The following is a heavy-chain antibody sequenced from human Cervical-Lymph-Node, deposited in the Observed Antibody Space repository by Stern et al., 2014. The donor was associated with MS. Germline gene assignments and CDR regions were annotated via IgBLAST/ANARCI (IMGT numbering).Heavy chain of an antibody. V-gene: IGHV1-69*01. CDR2: VIPVFDAF. J-gene: IGHJ6*02. Sequence: QLQLVQSGAEVKKPGSSVKVSCKASGGAFNTYIINWVRQAPGQGLEWMGGVIPVFDAFMYAQKFQGRVTITADESSSTAYMELSSLRSDDTAVYYCARVPPDDGYYYYGLDVWGQGTTVTVSS. CDR1: GGAFNTYI. CDR3: ARVPPDDGYYYYGLDV. D-gene: IGHD1-1*01.